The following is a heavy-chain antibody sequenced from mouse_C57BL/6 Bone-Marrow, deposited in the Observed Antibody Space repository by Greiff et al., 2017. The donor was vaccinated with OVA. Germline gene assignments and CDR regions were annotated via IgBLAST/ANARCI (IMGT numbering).Heavy chain of an antibody. Sequence: VQLQQSGAELVRPGASVKLSCTASGFNIKDDYMHWVKQRPEQGLEWIGWIDPENGDTEYASKFQGQATITAYTSSNTAYLQLSSLTSEDTAVYYCTTGGYNHFAYWGQGTLVTVSA. J-gene: IGHJ3*01. CDR2: IDPENGDT. D-gene: IGHD2-2*01. CDR1: GFNIKDDY. V-gene: IGHV14-4*01. CDR3: TTGGYNHFAY.